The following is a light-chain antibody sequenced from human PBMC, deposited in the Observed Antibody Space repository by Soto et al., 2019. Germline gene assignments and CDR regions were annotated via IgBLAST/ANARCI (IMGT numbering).Light chain of an antibody. V-gene: IGKV3-20*01. Sequence: EIVLTQSPGTLSLSPGEGATLSCRASESLGNNYLAWYKQKPGQSPRLLFSGATSRASGIPDRFSGSGSGTDFTLTISRVEPEDFGVYFCQQYGRLPITFGQGTKVDIK. J-gene: IGKJ1*01. CDR3: QQYGRLPIT. CDR1: ESLGNNY. CDR2: GAT.